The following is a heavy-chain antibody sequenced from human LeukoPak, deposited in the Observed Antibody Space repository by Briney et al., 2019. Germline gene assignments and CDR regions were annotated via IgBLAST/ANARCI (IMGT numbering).Heavy chain of an antibody. V-gene: IGHV3-21*01. CDR1: GFTFSSYS. J-gene: IGHJ4*02. CDR2: ISSSSSYI. CDR3: ARDYRRASGTYDC. Sequence: GGSLRLSCAASGFTFSSYSMNWVRQAPGKGLEWVSSISSSSSYIYYADSVKGRFTISRDNAKNSLSLQMNSLRAEDTAVYYCARDYRRASGTYDCWGQGTLVTVSS. D-gene: IGHD1-26*01.